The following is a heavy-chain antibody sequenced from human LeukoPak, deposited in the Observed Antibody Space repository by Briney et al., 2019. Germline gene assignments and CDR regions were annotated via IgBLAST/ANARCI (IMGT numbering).Heavy chain of an antibody. CDR1: GFTFSSYA. CDR2: ISGGGGST. Sequence: GGSLRLSCAASGFTFSSYAMSWVRQAPGKGLEWVSAISGGGGSTYYADSVKGRFTISRDNSKNTLYLQMNSLRAEDTAVYYCAKRPGYSSSWSVPGWFDPWGQGTLVTVSS. J-gene: IGHJ5*02. CDR3: AKRPGYSSSWSVPGWFDP. D-gene: IGHD6-13*01. V-gene: IGHV3-23*01.